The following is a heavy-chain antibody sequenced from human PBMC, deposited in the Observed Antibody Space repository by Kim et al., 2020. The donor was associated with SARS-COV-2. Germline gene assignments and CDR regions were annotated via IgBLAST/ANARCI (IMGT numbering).Heavy chain of an antibody. Sequence: NHIGINKYNPSLMSRLTLSVDTSKNQFSLKLTSVTAADTAIYYCARGVPGYWGQGTLVTVSS. J-gene: IGHJ4*02. CDR3: ARGVPGY. V-gene: IGHV4-34*01. CDR2: NHIGIN.